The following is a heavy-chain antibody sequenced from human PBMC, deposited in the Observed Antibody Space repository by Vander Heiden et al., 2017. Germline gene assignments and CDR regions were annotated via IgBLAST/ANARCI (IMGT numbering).Heavy chain of an antibody. D-gene: IGHD3-9*01. Sequence: QITLKESGPTLVKPTQTLTLTCPISGFSLNTGGVGVGWIRQPPGKALEWLALIYGDDDKRYSPSLKSRLTITKDTSKNQVVLTMTNMDPVDTATYYCARSKKNDIAALSWFDPWGQGTLVTVSS. CDR3: ARSKKNDIAALSWFDP. CDR2: IYGDDDK. V-gene: IGHV2-5*02. CDR1: GFSLNTGGVG. J-gene: IGHJ5*02.